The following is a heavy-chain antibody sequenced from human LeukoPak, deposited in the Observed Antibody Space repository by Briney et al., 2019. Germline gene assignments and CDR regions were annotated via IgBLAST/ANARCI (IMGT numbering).Heavy chain of an antibody. V-gene: IGHV3-23*01. CDR3: AKGSLGSWYYFDY. Sequence: QPGGSLRLSCAASGFTFGSSAMSWVRQAPGKGPEWVSTFSRSGPDTYYADSVKGRFTIFRDNSKNTLYLQMNSLRAEDTAVYYCAKGSLGSWYYFDYWGQGTLVTVSP. J-gene: IGHJ4*02. CDR2: FSRSGPDT. D-gene: IGHD6-13*01. CDR1: GFTFGSSA.